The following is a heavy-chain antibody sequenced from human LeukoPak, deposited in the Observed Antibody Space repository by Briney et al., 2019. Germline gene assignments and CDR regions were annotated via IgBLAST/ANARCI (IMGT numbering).Heavy chain of an antibody. CDR2: IYYSGST. Sequence: SETLSLTCTVSGGSISSYYWSRIRQPPGKGLEWIGYIYYSGSTNYNPSLKSRVTISVDTSKNQFSLKLSSVTAADTAVYYCARDMDYDILTGYHYGMDVWGKGTTVTVSS. CDR3: ARDMDYDILTGYHYGMDV. D-gene: IGHD3-9*01. V-gene: IGHV4-59*01. J-gene: IGHJ6*04. CDR1: GGSISSYY.